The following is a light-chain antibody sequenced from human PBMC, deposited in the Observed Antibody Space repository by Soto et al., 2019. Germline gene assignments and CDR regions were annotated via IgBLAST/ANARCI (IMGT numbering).Light chain of an antibody. J-gene: IGLJ2*01. Sequence: QPVLTQPPSASGTPGQRVTISCSGSSSSIGSNTVNWYQQLPGTAPKLLIYGHNQRPSGVPDRFSGSKSGTSASLAISGLQSEDEADYYCATWDASLNGRVFGGGTKLTVL. V-gene: IGLV1-44*01. CDR2: GHN. CDR3: ATWDASLNGRV. CDR1: SSSIGSNT.